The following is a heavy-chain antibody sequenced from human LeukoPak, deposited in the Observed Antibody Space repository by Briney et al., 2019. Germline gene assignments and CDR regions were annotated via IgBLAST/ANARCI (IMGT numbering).Heavy chain of an antibody. V-gene: IGHV3-21*01. CDR3: ARKGQRAARFGPFDY. CDR2: ISSSSSYI. J-gene: IGHJ4*02. CDR1: GFTFSSYS. Sequence: GGSLRLSCAASGFTFSSYSMNWVRQAPGKGLEWVSSISSSSSYIYYADSVEGRFTISRDNAKNSLYLQMNSLRAEDTAVYYCARKGQRAARFGPFDYWGQGTLVTVSS. D-gene: IGHD6-6*01.